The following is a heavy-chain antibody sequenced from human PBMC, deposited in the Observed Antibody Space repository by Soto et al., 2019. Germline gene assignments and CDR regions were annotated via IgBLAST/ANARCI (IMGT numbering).Heavy chain of an antibody. V-gene: IGHV1-3*01. J-gene: IGHJ3*02. D-gene: IGHD3-9*01. CDR3: ARAPLNYDILTGPYAFDI. Sequence: ASVKVSCKASGYTFTSYARHWVRQAPGQRLEWMGWINAGNGNTKYSQKFQGRVTITRDTSASTAYMELSSLRSEDTAVYYCARAPLNYDILTGPYAFDIWGQGTMVTVSS. CDR1: GYTFTSYA. CDR2: INAGNGNT.